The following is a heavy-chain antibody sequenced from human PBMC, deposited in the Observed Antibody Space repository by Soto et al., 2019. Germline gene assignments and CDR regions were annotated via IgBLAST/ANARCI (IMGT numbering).Heavy chain of an antibody. Sequence: GGSLRLSCAASGFTFNDFGIHWVRQAPGKGLEWVAVTWYNGKKTNYVESVKGRFIISRDISKNTAYLQMNSLRDEDTAVYYCARENAPPYFDYWGQGTLVTVSS. CDR1: GFTFNDFG. V-gene: IGHV3-33*01. D-gene: IGHD2-2*01. CDR3: ARENAPPYFDY. J-gene: IGHJ4*02. CDR2: TWYNGKKT.